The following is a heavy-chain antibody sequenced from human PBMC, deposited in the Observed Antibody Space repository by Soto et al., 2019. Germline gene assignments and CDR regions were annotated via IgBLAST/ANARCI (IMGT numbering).Heavy chain of an antibody. J-gene: IGHJ2*01. D-gene: IGHD1-1*01. CDR3: AISPANADSRYFDL. Sequence: QVQLQESGPGLVKPSQTLSLTCSVSGGSISRGGYYWSWIRQHPGKGLEWIGYIYHSGSTYYNPSLKRRLTISVDTSKNQFSLKLNSVTAADTAVYYCAISPANADSRYFDLWGRGTLVTVSS. V-gene: IGHV4-31*03. CDR2: IYHSGST. CDR1: GGSISRGGYY.